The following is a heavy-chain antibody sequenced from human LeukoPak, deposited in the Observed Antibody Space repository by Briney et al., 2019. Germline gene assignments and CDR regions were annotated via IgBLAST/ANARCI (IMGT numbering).Heavy chain of an antibody. V-gene: IGHV3-21*01. CDR3: ATTRIADYYMDV. J-gene: IGHJ6*03. CDR2: ISTSSIYI. Sequence: GGSLRLSCAVSGFTFSSYSMNWVRQAPGKGLEWVSFISTSSIYIYYADSVKGRFTISRDNAKNSLYLQMNSLRAEDTAVYYCATTRIADYYMDVWGKGTTVTISS. D-gene: IGHD6-13*01. CDR1: GFTFSSYS.